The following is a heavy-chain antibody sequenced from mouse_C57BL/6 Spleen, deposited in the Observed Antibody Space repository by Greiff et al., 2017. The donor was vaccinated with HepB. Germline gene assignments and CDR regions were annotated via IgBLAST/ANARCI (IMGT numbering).Heavy chain of an antibody. CDR3: AREEATTVVATTMDY. J-gene: IGHJ4*01. V-gene: IGHV5-4*01. D-gene: IGHD1-1*01. CDR1: GFTFSSYA. CDR2: ISDGGSYT. Sequence: EVKLVESGGGLVKPGGSLKLSCAASGFTFSSYAMSWVRQTPEKRLEWVATISDGGSYTYYPDNVKGRFTISRDNAKNNLYLQMSHLKSEDTAMYYCAREEATTVVATTMDYWGQGTSVTVSS.